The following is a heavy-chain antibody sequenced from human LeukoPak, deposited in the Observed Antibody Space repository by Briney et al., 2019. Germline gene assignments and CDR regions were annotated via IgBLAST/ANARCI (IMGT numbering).Heavy chain of an antibody. D-gene: IGHD1-26*01. V-gene: IGHV4-38-2*02. J-gene: IGHJ4*02. CDR3: ARFFRTVWELPYY. CDR1: GYSINSGYY. CDR2: IYHDGNT. Sequence: PSETLSLTCTVSGYSINSGYYWVWIRQPPGKGLEWIGNIYHDGNTYYNPSLKSRVTISVDTSKSQFSLRLSSVTAADTAVYYCARFFRTVWELPYYWGPGTLVTVSS.